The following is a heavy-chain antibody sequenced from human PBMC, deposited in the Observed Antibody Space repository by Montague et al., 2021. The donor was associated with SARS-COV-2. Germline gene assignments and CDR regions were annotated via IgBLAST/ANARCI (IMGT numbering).Heavy chain of an antibody. CDR2: NYLHGNA. J-gene: IGHJ4*02. Sequence: SETLSLTCSVSGYFIGTGYYWDWIRQSPGKGLEWIGSNYLHGNAYYNPSLNSRVTISVDTSNNQFSLRLTSVTTSDTAVYYCARGRVTRAGFDYWGQGIRVIASS. D-gene: IGHD2-21*02. CDR1: GYFIGTGYY. CDR3: ARGRVTRAGFDY. V-gene: IGHV4-38-2*02.